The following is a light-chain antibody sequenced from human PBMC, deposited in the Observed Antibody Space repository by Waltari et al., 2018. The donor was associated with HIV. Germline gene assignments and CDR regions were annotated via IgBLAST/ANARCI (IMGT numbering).Light chain of an antibody. CDR1: SSNIGAGYD. Sequence: QSVLTQPPSVSGAPGPRVTIPCTGSSSNIGAGYDVHWYQQLPGTAPNLLIYGNSNRPSGVPDRFSGSKSGTSASLAITGLQAEDEADYYCQSYDSSLSAWVFGGGTRLTVL. CDR3: QSYDSSLSAWV. CDR2: GNS. V-gene: IGLV1-40*01. J-gene: IGLJ3*02.